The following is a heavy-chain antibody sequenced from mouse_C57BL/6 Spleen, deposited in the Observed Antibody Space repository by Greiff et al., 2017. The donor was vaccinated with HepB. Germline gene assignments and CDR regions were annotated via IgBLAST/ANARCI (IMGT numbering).Heavy chain of an antibody. Sequence: QVQLQQPGAELVRPGTSVKLSCKASGYTFTSYWMHWVKQRPGQGLEWIGVIDPSDSYTNYNQKFKGKATLTVDTSSSTAYMQHSSLTSEDSAVYYCARGYYGGDYWGQGTTLTVSS. D-gene: IGHD1-1*01. CDR1: GYTFTSYW. J-gene: IGHJ2*01. CDR2: IDPSDSYT. CDR3: ARGYYGGDY. V-gene: IGHV1-59*01.